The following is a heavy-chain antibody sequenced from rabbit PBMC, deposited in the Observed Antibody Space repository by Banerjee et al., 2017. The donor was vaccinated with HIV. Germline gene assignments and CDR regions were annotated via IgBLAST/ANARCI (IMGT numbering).Heavy chain of an antibody. CDR1: GFSFSSSHW. Sequence: QSLEESGGDLVKPGASLTLTCKASGFSFSSSHWMFWVRQAPRKGLEWIACIYAGSSGSTYYASWAKGRFTISKTSSTTVTLQMTSLTAADTATYFCARLTVDAYDRGTGLDFWGPGTLVTVS. V-gene: IGHV1S40*01. CDR2: IYAGSSGST. D-gene: IGHD6-1*01. J-gene: IGHJ4*01. CDR3: ARLTVDAYDRGTGLDF.